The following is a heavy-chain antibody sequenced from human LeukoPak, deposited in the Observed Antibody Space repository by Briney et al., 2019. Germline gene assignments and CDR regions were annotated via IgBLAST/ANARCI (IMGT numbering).Heavy chain of an antibody. Sequence: SETLSLTCAVSGASISSYYWSWIRQPPGKGLEWIGSIYYSGSTNYNPSLKSRVTISLDTSKNQFSLNLRSVTAADTAMYYCATSRSGYSYADYWGQGTLVTVSS. V-gene: IGHV4-59*08. CDR2: IYYSGST. J-gene: IGHJ4*02. CDR3: ATSRSGYSYADY. CDR1: GASISSYY. D-gene: IGHD5-18*01.